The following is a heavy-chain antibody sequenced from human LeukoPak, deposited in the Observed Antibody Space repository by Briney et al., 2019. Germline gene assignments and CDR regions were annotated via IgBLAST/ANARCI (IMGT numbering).Heavy chain of an antibody. D-gene: IGHD4-11*01. CDR3: ARVLSGDYTVTSDY. CDR2: INPNSGGT. Sequence: ASVKVSCKASGGTLSGYAISWVRQAPGQGLEWMGWINPNSGGTNYAQKFQGRVTMTRDTSISTAYMELSRLRSDDTAVYYCARVLSGDYTVTSDYWGQGTLVTVSS. CDR1: GGTLSGYA. V-gene: IGHV1-2*02. J-gene: IGHJ4*02.